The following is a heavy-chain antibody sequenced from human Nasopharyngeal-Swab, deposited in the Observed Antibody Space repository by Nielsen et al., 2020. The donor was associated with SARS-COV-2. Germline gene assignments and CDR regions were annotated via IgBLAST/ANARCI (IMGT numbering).Heavy chain of an antibody. CDR1: GLTFSSFW. Sequence: GESLKISCAASGLTFSSFWMTWVRQAPGKGPEWVANINQDGSQRNYVDSVKGRFTISRDNAKNSLYLQMNSLRVDDTAVYYCARDPGWLQFDYWGQGTLGTVSS. CDR3: ARDPGWLQFDY. CDR2: INQDGSQR. J-gene: IGHJ4*02. D-gene: IGHD5-24*01. V-gene: IGHV3-7*03.